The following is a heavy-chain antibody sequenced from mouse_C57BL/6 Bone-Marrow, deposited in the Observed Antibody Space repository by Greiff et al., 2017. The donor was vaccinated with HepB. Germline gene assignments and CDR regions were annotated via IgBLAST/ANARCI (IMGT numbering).Heavy chain of an antibody. D-gene: IGHD2-1*01. J-gene: IGHJ2*01. CDR2: IYPRSGNT. Sequence: VQLQQSGAELARPGASVKLSCTASGYTFTSYGISWVKQRTGQGLEWIGEIYPRSGNTYYNEKFKGKATLAADKSSSTAYMELRSLTSEDSAVYFCARGHYGNLFDYWGQGTTLTVSS. V-gene: IGHV1-81*01. CDR3: ARGHYGNLFDY. CDR1: GYTFTSYG.